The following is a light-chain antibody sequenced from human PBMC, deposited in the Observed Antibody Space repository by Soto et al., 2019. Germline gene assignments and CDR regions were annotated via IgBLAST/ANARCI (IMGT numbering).Light chain of an antibody. CDR1: SGDVGSYYL. J-gene: IGLJ3*02. CDR3: CSYAGGSTWV. V-gene: IGLV2-23*02. CDR2: EVN. Sequence: QSALTQPASVSGSPGQSITISCTGTSGDVGSYYLVSWYQQHPGKGPKLLIYEVNKRPSGASNRFSGSKSDNTASLTISGRQPEDEATYYCCSYAGGSTWVFGGGTKLTVL.